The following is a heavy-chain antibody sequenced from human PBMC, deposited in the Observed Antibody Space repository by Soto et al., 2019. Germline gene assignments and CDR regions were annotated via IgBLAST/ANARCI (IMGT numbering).Heavy chain of an antibody. Sequence: GASVKVSCKASGYTFTRYDINWVRQATGQGLEWMGWMNPNSGNTGYAQKFQGRVTMTRNTSISTAYMELSSLRSEDTAVYYCASIYCSGGSCYPDDYRAQGTLVPGSS. D-gene: IGHD2-15*01. CDR1: GYTFTRYD. J-gene: IGHJ1*01. CDR3: ASIYCSGGSCYPDDY. V-gene: IGHV1-8*01. CDR2: MNPNSGNT.